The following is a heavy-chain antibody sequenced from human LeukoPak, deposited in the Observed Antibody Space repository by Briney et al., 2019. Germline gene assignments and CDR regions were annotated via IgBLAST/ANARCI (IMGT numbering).Heavy chain of an antibody. CDR3: AREGATRDGYNVGAFDI. Sequence: SVKVSCKASGGTFSNNAISWARQAPGQGLEWMGGFIAIFGTGNYAQKFQGRVTITTDESMSTAYMELTSLSSEDTAVYYCAREGATRDGYNVGAFDIWGQGTMVIVSS. CDR2: FIAIFGTG. CDR1: GGTFSNNA. J-gene: IGHJ3*02. D-gene: IGHD5-24*01. V-gene: IGHV1-69*05.